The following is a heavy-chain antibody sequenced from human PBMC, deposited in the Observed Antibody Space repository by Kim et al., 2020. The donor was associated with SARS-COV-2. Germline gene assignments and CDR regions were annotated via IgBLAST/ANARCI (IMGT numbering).Heavy chain of an antibody. Sequence: SETLSLTCTVSGGSISSYYWSWIRQPPGKGLEWIGYIYYSGSTNYNPSLKSRVTISVDTSKNQFSLKLSSVTAADTAVYYCAREGPAAGTHYFDYWGQGTLVTVSS. J-gene: IGHJ4*02. CDR1: GGSISSYY. V-gene: IGHV4-59*01. D-gene: IGHD6-13*01. CDR2: IYYSGST. CDR3: AREGPAAGTHYFDY.